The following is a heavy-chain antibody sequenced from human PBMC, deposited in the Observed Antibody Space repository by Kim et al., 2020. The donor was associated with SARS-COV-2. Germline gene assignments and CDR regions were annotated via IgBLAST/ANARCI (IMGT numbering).Heavy chain of an antibody. CDR3: AREPLFSSSTSGVYLGWFDP. CDR2: IYTSGST. J-gene: IGHJ5*02. CDR1: GGSISSYY. D-gene: IGHD2-2*01. Sequence: SETLSLTCTVSGGSISSYYWSWIRQPAGKGLEWIGRIYTSGSTNYNPSLKSRVTMSVDTSKNQFSLKLSSVTAADTAVYYCAREPLFSSSTSGVYLGWFDPWGQGTLVTVSS. V-gene: IGHV4-4*07.